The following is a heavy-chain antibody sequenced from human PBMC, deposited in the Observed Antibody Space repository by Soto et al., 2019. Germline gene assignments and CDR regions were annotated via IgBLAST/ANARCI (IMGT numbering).Heavy chain of an antibody. Sequence: QVQLVQSGAEVKKPGASVKVSCKVSGYTLTELSMHWVRQAPGKGLEWMGGFDPEDGETIYAQKFEGRVSITLATLTDTAYLQLSSLRSEDTAVYYFGTGKPHYDIWTGYYTYYYCGMDVWGEGTTFTGSS. D-gene: IGHD3-9*01. J-gene: IGHJ6*01. CDR1: GYTLTELS. CDR2: FDPEDGET. CDR3: GTGKPHYDIWTGYYTYYYCGMDV. V-gene: IGHV1-24*01.